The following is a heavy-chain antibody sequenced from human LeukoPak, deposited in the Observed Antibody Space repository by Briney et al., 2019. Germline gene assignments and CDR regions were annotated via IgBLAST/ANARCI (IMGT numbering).Heavy chain of an antibody. CDR2: IIPILGIA. CDR3: ARWGHNGIAAAGSFDY. Sequence: GASVKVSCKASGGTFSSYAISWVRQAPGQGLEWMGRIIPILGIANYAQKFQGRVTITADKSTSTAYMELSSLRSEDTAVYYCARWGHNGIAAAGSFDYWGQGTLVTVSS. CDR1: GGTFSSYA. V-gene: IGHV1-69*04. D-gene: IGHD6-13*01. J-gene: IGHJ4*02.